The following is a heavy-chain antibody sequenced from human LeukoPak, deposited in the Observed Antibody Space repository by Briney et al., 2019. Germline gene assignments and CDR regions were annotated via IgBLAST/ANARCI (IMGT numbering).Heavy chain of an antibody. Sequence: SQTLSLTCTVSGGSISSGSYYWSWIRQPAGKGLEWIGRIYTSGSTNYNPSLKSRVTISVDTSKNQFSLKLSSVTAADTAVYYCARDGYSSSWYGYFQHWGQGTLVTVSS. CDR2: IYTSGST. CDR3: ARDGYSSSWYGYFQH. J-gene: IGHJ1*01. D-gene: IGHD6-13*01. V-gene: IGHV4-61*02. CDR1: GGSISSGSYY.